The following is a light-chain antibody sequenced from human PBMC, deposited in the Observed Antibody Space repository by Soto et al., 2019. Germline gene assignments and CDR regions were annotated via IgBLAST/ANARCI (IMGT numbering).Light chain of an antibody. CDR2: DAS. V-gene: IGKV3-11*01. CDR1: QSVSGY. Sequence: EIVLTQSPATLSLSPGERATLSCRASQSVSGYLTWYQQKPGQAPRLLIYDASNRATGIPARFSGSGSGTDFTLTISSLEPEDFAVYYCQPRNTWTPRLTFVGGTKVHI. CDR3: QPRNTWTPRLT. J-gene: IGKJ4*01.